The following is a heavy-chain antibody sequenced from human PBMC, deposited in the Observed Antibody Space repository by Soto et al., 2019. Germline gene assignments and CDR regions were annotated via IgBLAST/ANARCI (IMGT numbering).Heavy chain of an antibody. D-gene: IGHD2-2*01. CDR2: INNGGDNI. CDR1: GFTFNNYA. V-gene: IGHV3-23*01. J-gene: IGHJ4*02. CDR3: AKTFLARYCSSSICYDPADYFDY. Sequence: EVQLLESGGGLLQPGGSLRLSCAASGFTFNNYAMSWVRQAPGKGLEWVSSINNGGDNIYYADSVKVRFTISRDNSKSMLYLQRNVLSAEVPAVDYCAKTFLARYCSSSICYDPADYFDYWGQGTLVTVSS.